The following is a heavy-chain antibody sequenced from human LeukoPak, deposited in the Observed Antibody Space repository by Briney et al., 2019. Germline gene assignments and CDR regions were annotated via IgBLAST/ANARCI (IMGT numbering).Heavy chain of an antibody. CDR3: ARPYDSSGYYYGY. Sequence: GGSLRLPCAASGFTFSSYSMNWVRQAPGKGLEWVSPISSSSSYIYYADSVKGRFTISRDNAKNSLYLQMNSLRAEDTAVYYCARPYDSSGYYYGYWGQGTLVTVSS. CDR2: ISSSSSYI. V-gene: IGHV3-21*01. CDR1: GFTFSSYS. J-gene: IGHJ4*02. D-gene: IGHD3-22*01.